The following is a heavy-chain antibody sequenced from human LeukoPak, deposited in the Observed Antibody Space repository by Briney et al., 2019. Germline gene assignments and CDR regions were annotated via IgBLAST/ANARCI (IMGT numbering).Heavy chain of an antibody. V-gene: IGHV1-18*01. D-gene: IGHD2-2*02. CDR2: ISAYNGNT. CDR1: GYTITSYG. Sequence: ASVKVSCKASGYTITSYGISWVRQAPGQGLEWMGWISAYNGNTNYAQKLQGRVTMTTDTSTSTAYMELRSLRSDDTAVYYCARDKYCSSTSCYSGFYYYYYMDVWGKGTTVTVSS. J-gene: IGHJ6*03. CDR3: ARDKYCSSTSCYSGFYYYYYMDV.